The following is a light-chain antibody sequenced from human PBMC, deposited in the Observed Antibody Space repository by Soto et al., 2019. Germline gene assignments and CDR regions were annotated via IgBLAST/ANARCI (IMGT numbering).Light chain of an antibody. CDR1: QSVFSSY. J-gene: IGKJ4*01. V-gene: IGKV3-20*01. CDR2: GAS. CDR3: QQYGSSPLT. Sequence: EIVLTQSPGTLSLSPGERATLSCGASQSVFSSYLAWYQQKPGQAPRLLIYGASSRATGIPDRVSGSGSGTDFTLTISRLEPEDFAVYYCQQYGSSPLTFGGGTKVDIK.